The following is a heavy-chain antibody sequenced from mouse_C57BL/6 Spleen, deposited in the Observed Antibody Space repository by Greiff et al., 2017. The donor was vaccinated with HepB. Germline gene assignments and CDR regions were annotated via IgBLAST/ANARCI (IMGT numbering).Heavy chain of an antibody. CDR1: GFSLTSYG. CDR3: DSHMVTPYYYAMDY. J-gene: IGHJ4*01. Sequence: VQLQESGPGLVQPSQSLSITCTVSGFSLTSYGVHWVRQSPGKGLEWLGVIWSGGSTDYNAAFISRLSISKDNSKSQVFFKMNSLQADDTAIYYCDSHMVTPYYYAMDYWGQGTSVTVSS. CDR2: IWSGGST. V-gene: IGHV2-2*01. D-gene: IGHD2-2*01.